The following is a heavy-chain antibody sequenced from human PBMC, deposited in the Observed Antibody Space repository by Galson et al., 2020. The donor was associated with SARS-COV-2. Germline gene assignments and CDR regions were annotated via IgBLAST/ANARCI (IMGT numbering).Heavy chain of an antibody. CDR1: GYTFTYRF. CDR2: ITPFNGKT. D-gene: IGHD2-8*02. CDR3: ASGYCPGGVCRELNGFDI. Sequence: SVKVSCKPSGYTFTYRFLHWVRQAPGQALEWMGRITPFNGKTNYAQKFQDRVTITSDRSVNTAYMELNSLRSDDTAIYYCASGYCPGGVCRELNGFDIWGQGTEVTVSS. V-gene: IGHV1-45*02. J-gene: IGHJ3*02.